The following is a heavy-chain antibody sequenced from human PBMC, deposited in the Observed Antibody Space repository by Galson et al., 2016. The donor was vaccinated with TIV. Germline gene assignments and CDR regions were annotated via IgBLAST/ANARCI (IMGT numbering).Heavy chain of an antibody. CDR2: VRYDGNEI. D-gene: IGHD3-9*01. CDR1: GFTFSNYG. V-gene: IGHV3-30*02. Sequence: SLRLSCAATGFTFSNYGMYWVRQAPGKGLEWVTFVRYDGNEIYYADSVKGRFIISRDNSKNMLYLQLNSLRPEDTALYYCARQGHFDWLHYFDSWGQGTLVTVSS. CDR3: ARQGHFDWLHYFDS. J-gene: IGHJ4*02.